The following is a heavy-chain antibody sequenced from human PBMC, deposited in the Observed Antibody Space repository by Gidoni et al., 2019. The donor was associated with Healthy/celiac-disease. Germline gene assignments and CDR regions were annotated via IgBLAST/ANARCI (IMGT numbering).Heavy chain of an antibody. V-gene: IGHV3-30*18. CDR2: LSYDGSNK. CDR1: GLTFSSYG. Sequence: QVQLVESGGGVVQPGRSLRLSCAASGLTFSSYGLHWVRQAPGKGMEWVAVLSYDGSNKYYADSVQGRFTISRDNSKNTLYLQMNSLRAEDTAVYYCAKDQRYYDFWSGYYEHYYYGMYVWGQGTTVTVSS. J-gene: IGHJ6*02. D-gene: IGHD3-3*01. CDR3: AKDQRYYDFWSGYYEHYYYGMYV.